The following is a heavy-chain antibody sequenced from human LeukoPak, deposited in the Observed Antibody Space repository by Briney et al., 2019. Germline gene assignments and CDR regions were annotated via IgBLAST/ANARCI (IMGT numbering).Heavy chain of an antibody. CDR3: ARTFAPPAVTTSSYYYYYYMDV. CDR1: GFSLSTSGMC. V-gene: IGHV2-70*11. Sequence: ESGPTLVNPTQTLTLTCAFSGFSLSTSGMCVSWIRQPPGKALEWLARIDWDDEKYYSTSLKTRLTISKDTSKNQVVLTMTNMDPVDTATYYCARTFAPPAVTTSSYYYYYYMDVWGKGTTVTVSS. D-gene: IGHD4-17*01. J-gene: IGHJ6*03. CDR2: IDWDDEK.